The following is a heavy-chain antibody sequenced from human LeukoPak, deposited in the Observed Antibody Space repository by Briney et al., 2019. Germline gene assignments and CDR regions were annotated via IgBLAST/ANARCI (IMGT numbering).Heavy chain of an antibody. V-gene: IGHV4-39*07. Sequence: SSETLSLTCTVSGGSISSTSYYWGWIRQPPGKGLEWIGNIYYSGSTYYNPSLKSRVTISVDTSKNQFSLKLSSVTAADTAVYYCARVSVGAHDYWGQGTLVTVSS. CDR2: IYYSGST. CDR1: GGSISSTSYY. J-gene: IGHJ4*02. D-gene: IGHD1-26*01. CDR3: ARVSVGAHDY.